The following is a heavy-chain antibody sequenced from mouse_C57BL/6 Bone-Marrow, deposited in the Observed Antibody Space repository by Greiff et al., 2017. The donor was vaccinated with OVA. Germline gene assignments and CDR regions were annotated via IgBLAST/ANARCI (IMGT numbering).Heavy chain of an antibody. D-gene: IGHD2-5*01. J-gene: IGHJ1*03. CDR1: GYTFTRYW. V-gene: IGHV1-53*01. CDR3: ARGDYSNDWYFDG. CDR2: INPSNGGT. Sequence: QVQLQQPGPELVKPGASVKLSCKASGYTFTRYWMHWVTQRPGQGLEWIGNINPSNGGTNYNEKFKSKATLTVDKSSSTAYMQLSSLTSEDSAVYDCARGDYSNDWYFDGWGTVTTVTVSS.